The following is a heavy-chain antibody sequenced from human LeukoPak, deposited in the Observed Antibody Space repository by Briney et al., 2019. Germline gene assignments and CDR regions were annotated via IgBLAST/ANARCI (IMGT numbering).Heavy chain of an antibody. CDR2: IYTSGST. J-gene: IGHJ3*02. Sequence: SETLSLTCTVSGGPISSYYWSWIRQPAGKGLEWIGRIYTSGSTNYNPSLKSRVTMSVDTSKKQFSLKPSSVSAADTAVYYCGRDGKKWHRDGAFDIWGQGTMVTVSS. CDR3: GRDGKKWHRDGAFDI. CDR1: GGPISSYY. V-gene: IGHV4-4*07. D-gene: IGHD5-24*01.